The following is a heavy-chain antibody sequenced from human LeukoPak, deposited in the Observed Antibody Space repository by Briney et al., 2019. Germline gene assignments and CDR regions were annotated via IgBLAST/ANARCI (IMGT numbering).Heavy chain of an antibody. Sequence: SVKVSCKASGGTFSSYAISWVRQAPGQGLEWMGRIIPIFGIANYAQKLQGRVTITADKSTSTAYMELSSLRSEDTAVYYCARGHCSGGSCYRAPQRPNWSDPWGQGTLVTVSS. CDR2: IIPIFGIA. D-gene: IGHD2-15*01. CDR1: GGTFSSYA. CDR3: ARGHCSGGSCYRAPQRPNWSDP. J-gene: IGHJ5*02. V-gene: IGHV1-69*04.